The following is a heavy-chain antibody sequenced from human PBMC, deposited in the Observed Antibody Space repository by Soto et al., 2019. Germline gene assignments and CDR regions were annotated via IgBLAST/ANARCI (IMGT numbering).Heavy chain of an antibody. Sequence: GASVKVSCKASGYTFTGYYIHWVRQAPGRGLEWMGWINPNSGGTNYAQKFQGRVTMTRDTSISTAYMELSRLRSDDTAVYYCAREAGTTTRHGGDWFHPWGQGTLVTVYS. J-gene: IGHJ5*02. CDR2: INPNSGGT. CDR1: GYTFTGYY. CDR3: AREAGTTTRHGGDWFHP. D-gene: IGHD1-7*01. V-gene: IGHV1-2*02.